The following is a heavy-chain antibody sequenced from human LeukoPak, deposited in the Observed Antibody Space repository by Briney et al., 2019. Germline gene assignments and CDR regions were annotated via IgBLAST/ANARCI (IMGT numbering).Heavy chain of an antibody. CDR2: IIPIFGTA. CDR1: GGTFSSYA. D-gene: IGHD2-21*01. V-gene: IGHV1-69*13. J-gene: IGHJ6*03. Sequence: ASVKVSCKASGGTFSSYAISWVRQAPGQGLEWMGGIIPIFGTANYAQKFQGRVTITADESTSTAYMELSSLRSEDTAVYYCASAYCGGDCYSVGYYYYYMDVWGKGTTVTVSS. CDR3: ASAYCGGDCYSVGYYYYYMDV.